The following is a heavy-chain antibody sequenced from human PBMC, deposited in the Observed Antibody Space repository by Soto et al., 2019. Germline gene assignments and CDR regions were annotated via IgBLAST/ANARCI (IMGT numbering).Heavy chain of an antibody. V-gene: IGHV3-30*03. J-gene: IGHJ5*02. D-gene: IGHD6-13*01. Sequence: GGSLRLSCAASGFTFSSYGMHWVRQAPGKGLEWVAVISYDGSNKYYADSVKGRFTISRDNSKNTLYLQMNSLRAEDTAVYYCAPALYLIRSIAAAGTSNWFDPWGQGTLVTVSS. CDR3: APALYLIRSIAAAGTSNWFDP. CDR1: GFTFSSYG. CDR2: ISYDGSNK.